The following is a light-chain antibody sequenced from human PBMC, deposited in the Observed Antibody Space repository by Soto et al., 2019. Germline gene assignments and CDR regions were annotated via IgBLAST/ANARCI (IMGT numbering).Light chain of an antibody. CDR2: EGS. CDR3: CSYAGSSTYV. CDR1: SSDVGSYNH. J-gene: IGLJ1*01. Sequence: QSALTQPASVSGSPGQSITISCTGTSSDVGSYNHVSWYQQHPGKAHKLMIYEGSKRPSGVSNRFSGSKSGNTASLTISGLQAEDEADYYCCSYAGSSTYVFGPGTKLTVL. V-gene: IGLV2-23*01.